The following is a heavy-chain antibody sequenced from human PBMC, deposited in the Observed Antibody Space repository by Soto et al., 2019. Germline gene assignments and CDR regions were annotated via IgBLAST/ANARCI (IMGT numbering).Heavy chain of an antibody. V-gene: IGHV1-46*01. CDR3: ARDSGYCGGDCYAFDI. CDR1: GYTFTSYY. J-gene: IGHJ3*02. D-gene: IGHD2-21*02. CDR2: INPSGGST. Sequence: ASVKVSCKASGYTFTSYYMHWVRQAPGQGLEWMGIINPSGGSTSYAQKFQGRVTMTRDTSTSTVYMELSSLRSEGTAVYYCARDSGYCGGDCYAFDIWGQGTMVTVSS.